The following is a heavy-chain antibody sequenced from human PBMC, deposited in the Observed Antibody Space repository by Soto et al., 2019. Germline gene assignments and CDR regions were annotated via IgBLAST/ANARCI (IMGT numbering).Heavy chain of an antibody. D-gene: IGHD5-18*01. CDR3: AAAPDTAMVSGMDV. V-gene: IGHV1-58*01. CDR2: IVVGSGNT. J-gene: IGHJ6*02. Sequence: EASVKVSCKASGFTFTSSAVQWVRQARGQRLEWIGWIVVGSGNTNYAQKFQERVTITRDMSTSTAYMELSSLRSEDTAVYYCAAAPDTAMVSGMDVWGQGTTVTVSS. CDR1: GFTFTSSA.